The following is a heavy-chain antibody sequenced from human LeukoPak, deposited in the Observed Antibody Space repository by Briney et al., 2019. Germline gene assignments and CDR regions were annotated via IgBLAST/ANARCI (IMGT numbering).Heavy chain of an antibody. J-gene: IGHJ4*02. CDR3: ARGGYSSGYYKPLYYFDY. D-gene: IGHD3-22*01. V-gene: IGHV1-18*01. Sequence: ASVKVSCKASGYTFTSYGISWVRQPPGQGLEWMGWISAYNGNTNYAQKLQGRVTMTTDTSTSTAYMELRSLRSDDTAVYYCARGGYSSGYYKPLYYFDYWGQGTLVTVSS. CDR1: GYTFTSYG. CDR2: ISAYNGNT.